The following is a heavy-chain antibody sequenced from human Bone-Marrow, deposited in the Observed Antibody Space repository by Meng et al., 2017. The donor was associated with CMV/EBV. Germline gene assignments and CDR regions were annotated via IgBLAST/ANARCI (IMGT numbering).Heavy chain of an antibody. CDR2: ISGSGGST. V-gene: IGHV3-23*01. CDR1: GGTFSSYA. Sequence: SCKASGGTFSSYAISWVRQAPGKGLEWVSAISGSGGSTYYADSVKGRFTISRDNSKNTLYLQMNSLRAEDTAVYYCAKAPPQAGTGFFQHWGQGTLVTVSS. D-gene: IGHD6-13*01. CDR3: AKAPPQAGTGFFQH. J-gene: IGHJ1*01.